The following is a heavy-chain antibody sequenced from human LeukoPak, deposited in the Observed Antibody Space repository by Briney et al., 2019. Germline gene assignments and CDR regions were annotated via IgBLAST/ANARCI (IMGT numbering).Heavy chain of an antibody. CDR2: IRYDGSNK. J-gene: IGHJ4*02. CDR3: AKDLGGATTFFDY. Sequence: GGSLRLSCAASGFSVSSNYMSWVRQAPGKGLEWVAFIRYDGSNKYYADSVKGRFTISRDNSKNTLYLQMNSLRAEDTAVYYCAKDLGGATTFFDYWGQGTLVTVSS. D-gene: IGHD1-26*01. V-gene: IGHV3-30*02. CDR1: GFSVSSNY.